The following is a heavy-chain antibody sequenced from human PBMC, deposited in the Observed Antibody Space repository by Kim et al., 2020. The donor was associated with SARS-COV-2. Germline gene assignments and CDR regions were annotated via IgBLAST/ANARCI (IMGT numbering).Heavy chain of an antibody. CDR3: ASSQGSSWPYYFDY. CDR2: ISSSSSTI. V-gene: IGHV3-48*02. J-gene: IGHJ4*02. Sequence: GGSLRLSCAASGFTFSSYSMNWVRQAPGKGLEWVSYISSSSSTIYYADSVKGRFTISRDNAKNSLYLQMNSLRDEDTAVYYCASSQGSSWPYYFDYWGQGTLVTVSS. CDR1: GFTFSSYS. D-gene: IGHD6-13*01.